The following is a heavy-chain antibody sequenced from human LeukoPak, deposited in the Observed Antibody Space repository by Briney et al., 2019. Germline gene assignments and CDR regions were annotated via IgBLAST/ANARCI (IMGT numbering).Heavy chain of an antibody. Sequence: SETLSLTCTVSGGSLSSTSSYYWGWIRQPPGKGLEWVGSINYSGNTVYTPSLKSRVSISVDTSKNQLSLKLTSVTAADTAVYYCARRGYSSGSYNFDYWGQGILVTVSS. CDR1: GGSLSSTSSYY. J-gene: IGHJ4*02. V-gene: IGHV4-39*01. D-gene: IGHD6-19*01. CDR3: ARRGYSSGSYNFDY. CDR2: INYSGNT.